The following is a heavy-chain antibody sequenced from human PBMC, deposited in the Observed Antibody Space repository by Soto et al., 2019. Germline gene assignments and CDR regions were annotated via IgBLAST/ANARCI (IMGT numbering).Heavy chain of an antibody. CDR2: IYSGGST. CDR1: GFTVSSNY. J-gene: IGHJ5*02. D-gene: IGHD6-13*01. CDR3: ARDRGAAAGPNWFDP. Sequence: LSLTCAASGFTVSSNYMSWVRQAPGKGLEWVSVIYSGGSTYYADSVKGRFTISRDNSKNTLYLQMNSLRAEDTAVYYCARDRGAAAGPNWFDPWGQGTLVTVSS. V-gene: IGHV3-53*01.